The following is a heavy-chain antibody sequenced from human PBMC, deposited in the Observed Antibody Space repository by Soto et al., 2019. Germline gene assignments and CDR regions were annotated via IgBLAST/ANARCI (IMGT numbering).Heavy chain of an antibody. CDR1: GFTFTYYE. D-gene: IGHD2-2*01. CDR3: AIVGWSSTNCPFDF. V-gene: IGHV3-48*03. CDR2: IDTSGTTI. J-gene: IGHJ4*02. Sequence: EVQLVESGGGLVQPGGSLRLSCAASGFTFTYYEMNWVRQAPGKGLEWVSYIDTSGTTIYYGDSVKGRFTLSRDNARKSLYLQMKSLRAEDMAIYYCAIVGWSSTNCPFDFWGQGTLVTVSS.